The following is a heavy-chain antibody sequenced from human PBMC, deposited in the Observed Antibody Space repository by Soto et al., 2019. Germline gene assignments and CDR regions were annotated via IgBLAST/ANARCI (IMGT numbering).Heavy chain of an antibody. J-gene: IGHJ5*02. D-gene: IGHD3-22*01. Sequence: QVQLVQSVAEVKKPGSSVKVSCKASGGTFSSYAITWVRQAPGQGLEWMGGIIPIFGTANYAQKFQARVTMPADESTSTAYMALSSLRSEDTAVYYCARDRGPSSGYYPYWFDPWGQGTLVTVSS. CDR1: GGTFSSYA. V-gene: IGHV1-69*12. CDR2: IIPIFGTA. CDR3: ARDRGPSSGYYPYWFDP.